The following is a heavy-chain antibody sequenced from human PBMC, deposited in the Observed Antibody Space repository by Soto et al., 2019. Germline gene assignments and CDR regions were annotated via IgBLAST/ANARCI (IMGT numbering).Heavy chain of an antibody. V-gene: IGHV4-61*08. J-gene: IGHJ4*02. Sequence: PSETLSLTCTVSGGSISSGGHYWSWIRQHPGKGLEWIGYIYYRGSTNYNPSLKSRVTISVDTSKNQFSLKLSSVTAADTAVYYCARGGYNWNDVTDYWGQGTLVTVSS. CDR3: ARGGYNWNDVTDY. CDR2: IYYRGST. D-gene: IGHD1-20*01. CDR1: GGSISSGGHY.